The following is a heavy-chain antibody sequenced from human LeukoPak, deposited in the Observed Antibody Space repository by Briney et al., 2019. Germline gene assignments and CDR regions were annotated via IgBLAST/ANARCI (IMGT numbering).Heavy chain of an antibody. V-gene: IGHV3-23*01. CDR1: GFTFSVYF. Sequence: GGSLRLSCAASGFTFSVYFMGWVRQAPGKGLEWVSGISGSGDSRYADSVKGRFTIARDNSKSALYLQMNSLRAEDTAIYYCAKDRTVGASYWYFDLWGRGTLVTVSS. J-gene: IGHJ2*01. D-gene: IGHD1-26*01. CDR3: AKDRTVGASYWYFDL. CDR2: ISGSGDSR.